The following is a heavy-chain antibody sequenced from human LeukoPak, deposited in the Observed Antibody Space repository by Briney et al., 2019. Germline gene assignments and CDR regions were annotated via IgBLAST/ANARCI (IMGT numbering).Heavy chain of an antibody. Sequence: GESLKISCKGSGYSFTNFWIGWVRQMPGKGLEWMGIIYPGDSDTRYSPSFQGQVTISADKSISTVYLQWSSLKASDTAMYYCARPFGEAVETTRGGVDYWGQGTLVTVSS. J-gene: IGHJ4*02. D-gene: IGHD3-10*01. V-gene: IGHV5-51*01. CDR2: IYPGDSDT. CDR3: ARPFGEAVETTRGGVDY. CDR1: GYSFTNFW.